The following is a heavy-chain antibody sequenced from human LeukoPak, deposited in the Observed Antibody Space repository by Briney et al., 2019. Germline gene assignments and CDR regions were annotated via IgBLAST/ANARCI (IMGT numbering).Heavy chain of an antibody. CDR3: ARQDSGSYSSGFDY. CDR2: IIPIFGTA. Sequence: GASVKVSCKASGGTCSSYAISWVRQAPGQGLEWVGGIIPIFGTANYAQKFQGRVTITADESTSTAYMELSSLRSEDTAVYYCARQDSGSYSSGFDYWGQGTLVTVSS. CDR1: GGTCSSYA. V-gene: IGHV1-69*13. D-gene: IGHD1-26*01. J-gene: IGHJ4*02.